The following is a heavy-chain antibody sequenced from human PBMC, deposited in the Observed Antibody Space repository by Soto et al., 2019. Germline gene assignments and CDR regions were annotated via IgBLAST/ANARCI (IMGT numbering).Heavy chain of an antibody. CDR1: GGSFSGYY. CDR3: ARSVPIGDYGPLIDY. D-gene: IGHD4-17*01. J-gene: IGHJ4*02. Sequence: PSETLSLTCAVYGGSFSGYYWSWIRQPPGKGLEWIGEINHSGSTNYNPSLKSRVTISVDTSKNQFSLKLSSVTAADTAVYYCARSVPIGDYGPLIDYWGQGTLVTVSS. CDR2: INHSGST. V-gene: IGHV4-34*01.